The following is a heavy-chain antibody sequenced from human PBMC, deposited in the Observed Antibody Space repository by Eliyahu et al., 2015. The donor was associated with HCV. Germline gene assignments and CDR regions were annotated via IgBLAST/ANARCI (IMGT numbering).Heavy chain of an antibody. Sequence: QVQLQESGPGLVKPSGTLSLTCAVSXXXXXSSNWWSWVRQPPGKGLXWIGEIYHSGSTNYNPSLKSRVTISIDKSKNQFSLKLSSVTAADTAVYYCARVGGSSSWYSPFDCWGQGTLVTVSS. CDR3: ARVGGSSSWYSPFDC. V-gene: IGHV4-4*02. CDR1: XXXXXSSNW. J-gene: IGHJ4*02. D-gene: IGHD6-13*01. CDR2: IYHSGST.